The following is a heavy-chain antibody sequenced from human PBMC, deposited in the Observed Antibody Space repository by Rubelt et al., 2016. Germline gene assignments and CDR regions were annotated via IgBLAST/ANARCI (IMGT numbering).Heavy chain of an antibody. CDR3: ARKRGTMIVVGGDAFDI. CDR2: IDPSDSYT. V-gene: IGHV5-10-1*01. D-gene: IGHD3-22*01. J-gene: IGHJ3*02. CDR1: GYSFTSYW. Sequence: EVQLVQSGAEVKKPGESLRISCKGSGYSFTSYWISWVRQMPGKGLEWMGRIDPSDSYTNYSPYFQGHVTISADESISTAYLQGSSLNASDTAMYYCARKRGTMIVVGGDAFDIWGQGTMVTVSS.